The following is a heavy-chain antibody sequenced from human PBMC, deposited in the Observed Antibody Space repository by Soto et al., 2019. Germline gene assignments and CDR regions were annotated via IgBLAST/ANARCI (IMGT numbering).Heavy chain of an antibody. V-gene: IGHV3-7*01. CDR2: IKQDGSEK. CDR1: GFTFSSYW. Sequence: EVQLVESGGGLVQPGGSLRLSCAASGFTFSSYWMSWVRQAPGKGLEWVANIKQDGSEKYYVDSVKGRFTISRDNAKNSLYLQRNSLRAEDTAVYYCARVWDDYMGPARYFDLWGRGTLVTVSS. D-gene: IGHD3-16*01. CDR3: ARVWDDYMGPARYFDL. J-gene: IGHJ2*01.